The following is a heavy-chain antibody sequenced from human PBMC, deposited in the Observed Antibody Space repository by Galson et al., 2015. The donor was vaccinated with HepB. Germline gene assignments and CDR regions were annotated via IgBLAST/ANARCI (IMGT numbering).Heavy chain of an antibody. V-gene: IGHV3-7*05. J-gene: IGHJ6*02. CDR3: AREYTVPAAIAGGGYYYYGMDV. Sequence: SLRLSCAASGFTFSSYWMSWVRQAPGKGLEWVANIKQDGSEKYYVDSVKGRFTISRDNAKNSLYLQMNSLRAEDTAVYYCAREYTVPAAIAGGGYYYYGMDVWGQGTTVTVSS. CDR1: GFTFSSYW. D-gene: IGHD2-2*02. CDR2: IKQDGSEK.